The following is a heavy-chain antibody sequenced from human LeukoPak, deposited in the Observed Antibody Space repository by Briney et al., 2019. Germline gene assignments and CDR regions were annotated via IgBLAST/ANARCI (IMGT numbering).Heavy chain of an antibody. V-gene: IGHV3-23*01. CDR3: AKDVVDTAFPYYYYYYMDV. CDR1: GFTFSSYA. Sequence: GGSLRLSCAASGFTFSSYAMSWVRQAPGKGLDWVLAISGSGGSTYYADYVKGRFTISRDNSNNTLYLQMNSLRAEDTAVYYCAKDVVDTAFPYYYYYYMDVWGKGTTVTVSS. J-gene: IGHJ6*03. CDR2: ISGSGGST. D-gene: IGHD5-18*01.